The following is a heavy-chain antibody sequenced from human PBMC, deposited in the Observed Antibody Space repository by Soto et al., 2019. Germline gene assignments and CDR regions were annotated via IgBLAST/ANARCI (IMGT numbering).Heavy chain of an antibody. J-gene: IGHJ6*02. CDR2: IYYSGST. Sequence: SPETLSLTCTVSGGSISSYYWSWIRQPPGKGLEWIGYIYYSGSTNYNPSLKSRVTISVDTSKNQFSLKLSSVTAADTAVYYCARGGSSSWLRYYYYGMDVWGQWTTLTVS. D-gene: IGHD6-13*01. V-gene: IGHV4-59*01. CDR3: ARGGSSSWLRYYYYGMDV. CDR1: GGSISSYY.